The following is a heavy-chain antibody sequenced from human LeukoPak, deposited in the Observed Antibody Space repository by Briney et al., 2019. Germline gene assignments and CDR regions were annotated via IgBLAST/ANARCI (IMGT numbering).Heavy chain of an antibody. Sequence: GESLQSSCKGSGYSFTSYWIGWVRPMPGEGLEWVGIIYPGDSDTRYSPSFQGQVTISADKSISTAYLQWSSLKASDTAMYYCARHLTTLTPGFDYWGQGTLVTVSS. D-gene: IGHD4-17*01. V-gene: IGHV5-51*01. J-gene: IGHJ4*02. CDR2: IYPGDSDT. CDR3: ARHLTTLTPGFDY. CDR1: GYSFTSYW.